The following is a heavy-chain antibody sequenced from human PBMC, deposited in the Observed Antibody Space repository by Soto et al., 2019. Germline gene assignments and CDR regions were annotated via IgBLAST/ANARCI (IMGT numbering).Heavy chain of an antibody. V-gene: IGHV4-34*01. Sequence: SETLSLTCAVYGGSFSGYYWSWIRQPPGKGLEWIGEINHSGSTNYNPSLKSRVTISVDTSKNQFSLKLSSVTAADTTVYYCARVQDRYGSNSRYGMDVWGQGTTVTVSS. CDR1: GGSFSGYY. J-gene: IGHJ6*02. CDR3: ARVQDRYGSNSRYGMDV. CDR2: INHSGST. D-gene: IGHD2-15*01.